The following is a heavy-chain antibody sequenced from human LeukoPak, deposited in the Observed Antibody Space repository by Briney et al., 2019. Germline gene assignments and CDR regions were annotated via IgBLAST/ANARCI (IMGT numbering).Heavy chain of an antibody. Sequence: PSETLSLTCAVYGGSFSGHYWTWIRQPPGKGLEWIGEINHSGGTNYNPSLKSRVTMSVDTSKNQFSLKLSSVTAADTAVYYCAADRFYGSTPYFFDYWGQGALVTVSS. D-gene: IGHD2/OR15-2a*01. CDR2: INHSGGT. CDR1: GGSFSGHY. J-gene: IGHJ4*02. CDR3: AADRFYGSTPYFFDY. V-gene: IGHV4-34*01.